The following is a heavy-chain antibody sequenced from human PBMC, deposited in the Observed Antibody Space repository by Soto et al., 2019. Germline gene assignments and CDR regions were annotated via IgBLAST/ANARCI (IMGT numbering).Heavy chain of an antibody. CDR2: IIPIFGTA. CDR1: GGTFSSYA. Sequence: ASVKVSCKASGGTFSSYAISWVRQAPGQGLEWMGGIIPIFGTANYAQKFQGRVTITADESTSTAYMELSSLRSEDTAVYYCARALTYYYDSSGYYVPCYWGQGTLVTVSS. V-gene: IGHV1-69*13. D-gene: IGHD3-22*01. J-gene: IGHJ4*02. CDR3: ARALTYYYDSSGYYVPCY.